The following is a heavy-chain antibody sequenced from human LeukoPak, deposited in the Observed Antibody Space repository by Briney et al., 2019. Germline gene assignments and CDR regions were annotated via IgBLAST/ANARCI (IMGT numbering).Heavy chain of an antibody. CDR2: ISSSSSYI. J-gene: IGHJ4*02. CDR3: AREWNRGGYNPEDY. CDR1: GFTFSSYS. D-gene: IGHD5-24*01. V-gene: IGHV3-21*01. Sequence: SGGSLRLPCAASGFTFSSYSMNWVRQAPGKGLEWVSSISSSSSYIYYADSVKGRFTISKDNAKNSLYLQMNSLRAEDTAVYYCAREWNRGGYNPEDYWGQGTLVTVSS.